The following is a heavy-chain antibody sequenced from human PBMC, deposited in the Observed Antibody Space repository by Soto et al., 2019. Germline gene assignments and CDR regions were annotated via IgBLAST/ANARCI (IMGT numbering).Heavy chain of an antibody. CDR2: IIPILGIA. V-gene: IGHV1-69*04. J-gene: IGHJ5*02. CDR3: ARDRSRTYYYDSSDLDP. CDR1: GGTFSSYT. D-gene: IGHD3-22*01. Sequence: SVKVSCKASGGTFSSYTISWVRQAPGQGLEWMGRIIPILGIANYAQKFQGRVTITADKSTSTAYMELSSLRSEDTAVYYCARDRSRTYYYDSSDLDPWGQGTLVTVSS.